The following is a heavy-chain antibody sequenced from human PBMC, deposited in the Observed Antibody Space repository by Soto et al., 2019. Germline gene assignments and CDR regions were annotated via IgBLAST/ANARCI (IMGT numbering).Heavy chain of an antibody. J-gene: IGHJ5*02. CDR1: GGSFSGYY. CDR2: INHSGST. Sequence: EQLQQWGAGLLKPSETLSLTCAVYGGSFSGYYWSWIRQPPGKGLEWIGEINHSGSTNYNPSLKSRVTISVDTSKNQFSLKLSSVTAADTAVYYCARGKGARITMVRGDYPWGQGTLVTVSS. V-gene: IGHV4-34*01. CDR3: ARGKGARITMVRGDYP. D-gene: IGHD3-10*01.